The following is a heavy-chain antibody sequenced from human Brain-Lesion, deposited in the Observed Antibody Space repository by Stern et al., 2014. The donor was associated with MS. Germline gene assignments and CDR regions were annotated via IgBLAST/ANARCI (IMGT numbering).Heavy chain of an antibody. Sequence: VQLVESGSGLVKPSQTLSLTCVVSGGSIGSGGHSWSWIRQPPGQGLEWVGYIYHSGSPFYNPSLESRVPISIDRSKTQFSLKLISVTAADAAVYYCARTSVVTPSDDVFDIWGQGTMVTVSS. D-gene: IGHD4-23*01. J-gene: IGHJ3*02. CDR3: ARTSVVTPSDDVFDI. CDR1: GGSIGSGGHS. V-gene: IGHV4-30-2*01. CDR2: IYHSGSP.